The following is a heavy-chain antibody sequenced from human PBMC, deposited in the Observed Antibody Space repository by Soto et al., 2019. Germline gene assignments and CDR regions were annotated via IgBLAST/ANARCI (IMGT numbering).Heavy chain of an antibody. Sequence: QLQLQESGPGLVKPSETLSLTCTVSGGSISSSSYYWGWIRQPPGKGLEWIGSIYYSGSTYYNPSLKGRGTIAVDTSKNQFSLKLSSVTAADTAVYYCACTYYDILTGYNPYGMDVWGQGTTVTVSS. CDR2: IYYSGST. D-gene: IGHD3-9*01. J-gene: IGHJ6*02. V-gene: IGHV4-39*01. CDR3: ACTYYDILTGYNPYGMDV. CDR1: GGSISSSSYY.